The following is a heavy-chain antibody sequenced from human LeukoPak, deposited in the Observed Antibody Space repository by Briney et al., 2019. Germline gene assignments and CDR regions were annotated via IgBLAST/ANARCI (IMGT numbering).Heavy chain of an antibody. CDR2: INHSGST. Sequence: SETLSLTCAVYGESFSGYYWSWIRQPPGKGLEWIGDINHSGSTNYNPSLKSRVTISVDTSKNQFSLNLNSVTAADTAVYYCARGGGRDFDYWGQGTLVAVSS. CDR1: GESFSGYY. V-gene: IGHV4-34*01. CDR3: ARGGGRDFDY. J-gene: IGHJ4*02. D-gene: IGHD2-15*01.